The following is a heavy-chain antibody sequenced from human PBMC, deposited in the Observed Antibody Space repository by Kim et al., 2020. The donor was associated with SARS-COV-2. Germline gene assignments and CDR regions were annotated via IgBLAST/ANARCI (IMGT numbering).Heavy chain of an antibody. J-gene: IGHJ3*02. CDR3: ARLSENDGLDAFDI. V-gene: IGHV4-34*01. D-gene: IGHD3-3*01. Sequence: NPPLQRRVTLSVDTPKNQFALRLSSVTAADTAGYYCARLSENDGLDAFDIWGQGTMVTVSS.